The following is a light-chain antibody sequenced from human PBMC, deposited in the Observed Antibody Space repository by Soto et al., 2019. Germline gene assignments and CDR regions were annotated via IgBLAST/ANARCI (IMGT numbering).Light chain of an antibody. CDR3: PERSNCSVS. J-gene: IGKJ5*01. Sequence: EIVLTKSPATLAFSPGERATLSCTATQSVSSNLAWYQQKPGQAPRLLVYDESNWATGIPASFSGSGSATAFTLTTGSLEHEDFAVYYCPERSNCSVSCGQGTRLEIK. CDR1: QSVSSN. V-gene: IGKV3-11*01. CDR2: DES.